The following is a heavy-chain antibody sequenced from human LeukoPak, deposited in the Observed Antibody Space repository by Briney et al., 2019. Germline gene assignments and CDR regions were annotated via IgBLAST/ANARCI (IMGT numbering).Heavy chain of an antibody. Sequence: TGGSLRLSCAASGFTFDDYAMQWVRHAPGKGLEWVSGISWYSGSIGYVDSVKGRFTISRDNAKNSLYLQMNSLRAEDTALYYCAKGLDYDSSGFDYWGQGTLVTVSS. J-gene: IGHJ4*02. CDR2: ISWYSGSI. V-gene: IGHV3-9*01. D-gene: IGHD3-22*01. CDR1: GFTFDDYA. CDR3: AKGLDYDSSGFDY.